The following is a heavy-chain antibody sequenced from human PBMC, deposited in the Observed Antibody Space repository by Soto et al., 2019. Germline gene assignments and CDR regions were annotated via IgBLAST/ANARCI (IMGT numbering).Heavy chain of an antibody. CDR1: RFTFSSYS. CDR2: ISCYWSST. V-gene: IGHV3-23*01. D-gene: IGHD2-15*01. CDR3: AKSRTVVVAAAPIYYYYGMDV. Sequence: GGSPRLSCAASRFTFSSYSLTWVRHSPGTGLEXVSAISCYWSSTYYAVSLKGMFTISRDKTKNTVYLQMNSMRAEDTAVYHCAKSRTVVVAAAPIYYYYGMDVWGQGATVTVSS. J-gene: IGHJ6*02.